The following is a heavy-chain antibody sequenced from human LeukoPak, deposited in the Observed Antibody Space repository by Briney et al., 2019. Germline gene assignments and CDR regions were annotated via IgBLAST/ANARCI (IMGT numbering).Heavy chain of an antibody. V-gene: IGHV3-21*01. J-gene: IGHJ5*01. Sequence: PGESLRLSCAASGFTFNSYAMNWVRQAPGKGLEWVSSISFSGNSIFYADSVKGRFTISRDNAKNSLYLQMNSLRVEDTAVYYCTRDRQSGSHLNFFDSWGQGTLVTVSS. CDR2: ISFSGNSI. CDR3: TRDRQSGSHLNFFDS. D-gene: IGHD1-26*01. CDR1: GFTFNSYA.